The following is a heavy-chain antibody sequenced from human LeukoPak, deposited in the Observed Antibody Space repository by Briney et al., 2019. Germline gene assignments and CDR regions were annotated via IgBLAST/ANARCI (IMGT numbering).Heavy chain of an antibody. V-gene: IGHV4-59*02. D-gene: IGHD3-9*01. J-gene: IGHJ6*02. Sequence: PSETLSLTCVVSGGSVSPYYWSWIRQSPGKGLEWIGYIDPSGSASYNPSLKSRVTIFVDTSKNLFSLILTSVSASDTAIYYCARDHWLFSSKTWYYYGMDVWGQGTTVTVSS. CDR2: IDPSGSA. CDR3: ARDHWLFSSKTWYYYGMDV. CDR1: GGSVSPYY.